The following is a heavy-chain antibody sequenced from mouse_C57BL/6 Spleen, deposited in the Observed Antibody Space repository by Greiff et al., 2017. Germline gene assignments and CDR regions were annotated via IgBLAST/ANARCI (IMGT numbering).Heavy chain of an antibody. CDR3: ARAELGWFAY. Sequence: EVQLVESEGGLVQPGSSMKLSCTASGFTFSDYYMAWVRQVPEKGLEWVANINYDGSSTYYLDSLKSRFIISRDNAKNILYLQMSSLKSEDTATYYCARAELGWFAYWGQGTLVTVSA. CDR2: INYDGSST. CDR1: GFTFSDYY. J-gene: IGHJ3*01. D-gene: IGHD4-1*01. V-gene: IGHV5-16*01.